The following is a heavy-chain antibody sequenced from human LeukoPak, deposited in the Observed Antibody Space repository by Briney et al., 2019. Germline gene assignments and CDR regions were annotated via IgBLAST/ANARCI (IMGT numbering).Heavy chain of an antibody. Sequence: GGSLRLSCAASGFTFSNYAMSWVRQAPGKGLEWVSALGGSGINTYYADSVKGRFTISRDNSKNTLYLEMNSLRVEDTAVYYCTKVRSGSSNWALRVFDYWGQGALVTVSS. J-gene: IGHJ4*02. CDR3: TKVRSGSSNWALRVFDY. V-gene: IGHV3-23*01. D-gene: IGHD4-11*01. CDR1: GFTFSNYA. CDR2: LGGSGINT.